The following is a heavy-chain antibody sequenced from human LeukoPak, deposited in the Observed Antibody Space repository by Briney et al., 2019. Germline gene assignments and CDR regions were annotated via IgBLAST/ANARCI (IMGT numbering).Heavy chain of an antibody. J-gene: IGHJ3*02. Sequence: SETLSLTCTVSGGSISSGGYYWSWIRQHPGKGLEWIGYIYYSGSTYYNPSLKSRVPISVDTSKNQFSLKLSSVTAADTAVYYCALSSGYYDDAFDIWGQGTMVTVSS. CDR2: IYYSGST. D-gene: IGHD3-22*01. CDR3: ALSSGYYDDAFDI. V-gene: IGHV4-31*03. CDR1: GGSISSGGYY.